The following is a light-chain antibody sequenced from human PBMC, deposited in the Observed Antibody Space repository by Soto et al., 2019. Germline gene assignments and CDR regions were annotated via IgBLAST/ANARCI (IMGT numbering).Light chain of an antibody. Sequence: EIVLTQSPGTLSLSPGERATLSCRASQSVSSSYLAWYQQKLGQAPRLLMYGASGRATGIPDRFSGGGSGTDFTLTISRLEPEDFAVYYCQQRSNWPPTFGQGTKVDIK. V-gene: IGKV3D-20*02. CDR3: QQRSNWPPT. CDR1: QSVSSSY. CDR2: GAS. J-gene: IGKJ1*01.